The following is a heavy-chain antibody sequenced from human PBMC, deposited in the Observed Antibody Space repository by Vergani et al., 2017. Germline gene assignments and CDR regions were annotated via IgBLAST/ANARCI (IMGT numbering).Heavy chain of an antibody. Sequence: QVQLVESGGGLVQPGRSLRLSCTASGFTFSDYYMSWIRQAPGKGLEWVSYISSSGSTIYYADSVKGRFTISRDNAKNSLYLQMNSLRAEDTAVYYCAKRIRAHYFDYWGQGTLVTVSS. CDR2: ISSSGSTI. CDR3: AKRIRAHYFDY. V-gene: IGHV3-11*01. CDR1: GFTFSDYY. J-gene: IGHJ4*02.